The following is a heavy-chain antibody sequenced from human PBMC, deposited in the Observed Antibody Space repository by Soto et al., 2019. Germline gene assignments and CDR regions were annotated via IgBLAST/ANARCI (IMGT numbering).Heavy chain of an antibody. CDR1: GFTFSSYG. D-gene: IGHD2-2*01. V-gene: IGHV3-30*18. Sequence: GGSLRLSCAASGFTFSSYGMHWVRQAPGKGPEWVAVISYDGSNKYYADSVKGRFTISRDNSKNTLYLQMNSLRAEDTAVYYCAKDDPCSSTSCYSQGMDYWGQGTLVTVSS. J-gene: IGHJ4*02. CDR3: AKDDPCSSTSCYSQGMDY. CDR2: ISYDGSNK.